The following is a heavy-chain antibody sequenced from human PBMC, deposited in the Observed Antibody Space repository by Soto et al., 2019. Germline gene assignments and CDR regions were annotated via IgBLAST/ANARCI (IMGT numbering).Heavy chain of an antibody. D-gene: IGHD2-15*01. Sequence: SVKVSCKASGGTFSSYAISWVRQAPGQGLEWMGGIIPIFGTANYAQKFQGRVTMTADASTSTAYMELSSLRSEDTAVYYCAREDIDFSDMDVWGKGTTVTVSS. V-gene: IGHV1-69*13. CDR1: GGTFSSYA. J-gene: IGHJ6*03. CDR3: AREDIDFSDMDV. CDR2: IIPIFGTA.